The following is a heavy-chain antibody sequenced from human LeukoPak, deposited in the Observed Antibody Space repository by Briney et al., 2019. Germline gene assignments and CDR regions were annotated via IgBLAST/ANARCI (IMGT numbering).Heavy chain of an antibody. D-gene: IGHD2-21*01. CDR3: VRVKGAYSFDY. J-gene: IGHJ4*02. V-gene: IGHV3-11*04. CDR2: ISSSGDTI. Sequence: GGSLRLSCAASGFTFSDYYMSWIRQAPGKGLEWVSYISSSGDTIYYADSVKGRFTISRDNAKNSLYLQMNSLRAEDTAVYYCVRVKGAYSFDYSGQGTLVTVSS. CDR1: GFTFSDYY.